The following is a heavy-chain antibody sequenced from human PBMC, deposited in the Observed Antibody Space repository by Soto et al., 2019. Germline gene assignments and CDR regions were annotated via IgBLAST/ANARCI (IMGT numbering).Heavy chain of an antibody. Sequence: ASVKVSCKASGYTFTSYDINWVRQATGQGLEWMGWMNPNSGNTGYAQKSQGRVTMTRNTSISTAYMELSSLRSEDTAVYYCASGVEHYYYYYMDVWGKGTTVTVSS. CDR3: ASGVEHYYYYYMDV. CDR2: MNPNSGNT. J-gene: IGHJ6*03. D-gene: IGHD1-1*01. CDR1: GYTFTSYD. V-gene: IGHV1-8*01.